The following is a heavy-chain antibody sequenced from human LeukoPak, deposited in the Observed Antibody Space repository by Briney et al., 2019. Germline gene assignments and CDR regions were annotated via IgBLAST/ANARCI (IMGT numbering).Heavy chain of an antibody. D-gene: IGHD3-10*01. V-gene: IGHV3-23*01. CDR1: GFIVSSEE. J-gene: IGHJ4*02. CDR2: ISGSGDTT. CDR3: AKDIDLDYYYGSGSYPFDY. Sequence: GGSLRLSCAAAGFIVSSEEMSGVGQARGKGPEGDSNISGSGDTTYYAASVKGRFTISRDTSKNTLYLQMNSLRAEDTAVYYCAKDIDLDYYYGSGSYPFDYWGQGTLVTVSS.